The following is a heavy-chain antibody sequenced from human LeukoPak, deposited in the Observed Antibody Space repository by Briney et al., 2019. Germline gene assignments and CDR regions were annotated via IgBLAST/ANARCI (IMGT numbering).Heavy chain of an antibody. D-gene: IGHD6-13*01. CDR1: GYTFTGYD. Sequence: ASVKVSCKASGYTFTGYDINWVRQATGQGLEWMGWMNPNSGNTGYAQKFQGRVTMTRNTSISTAYMELSSLRSEDTAVYYCARSIAAAGVAGGYWGQGTLVTVSS. J-gene: IGHJ4*02. CDR2: MNPNSGNT. CDR3: ARSIAAAGVAGGY. V-gene: IGHV1-8*01.